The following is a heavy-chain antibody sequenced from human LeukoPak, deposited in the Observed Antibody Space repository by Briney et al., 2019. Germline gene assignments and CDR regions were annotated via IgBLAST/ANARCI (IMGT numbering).Heavy chain of an antibody. V-gene: IGHV4-39*01. CDR2: IYYSGST. CDR3: ARSSPKVTWYSSSWSNWFDP. J-gene: IGHJ5*02. Sequence: SETLSLTCTVSGGSISSSSYYWGWIRQPPGKGLEWIGSIYYSGSTYYNPSLKSRVTISVDTSKNQFSLKLSSVTAADTAVYYCARSSPKVTWYSSSWSNWFDPWGQGTLVTVSS. CDR1: GGSISSSSYY. D-gene: IGHD6-13*01.